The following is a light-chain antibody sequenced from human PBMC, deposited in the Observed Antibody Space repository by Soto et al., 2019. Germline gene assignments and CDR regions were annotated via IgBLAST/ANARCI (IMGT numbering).Light chain of an antibody. CDR1: SSDVGGYNF. V-gene: IGLV2-8*01. Sequence: QSVLTQPPSAPGSPGQSVTISCTGTSSDVGGYNFVSWYQQHPGKAPKLVIYEVSKRPSGVPDRFSGSKSGNTASLTVSGLQAEDEADYYCSSYAGSNFVVFGGGTKVTVL. CDR2: EVS. J-gene: IGLJ2*01. CDR3: SSYAGSNFVV.